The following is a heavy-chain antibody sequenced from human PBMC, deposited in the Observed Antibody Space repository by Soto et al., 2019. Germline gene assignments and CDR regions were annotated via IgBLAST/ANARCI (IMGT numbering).Heavy chain of an antibody. J-gene: IGHJ4*02. CDR3: ARGRDIVVVPADY. Sequence: ASVKVSCKASGYTFTSYGISWVRQAPGQRLEWMGWINAGNGNTKYSQKFQGRVTITGDTSASTAYMELSSLRSEDTAVYYCARGRDIVVVPADYWGQGTLVTVSS. D-gene: IGHD2-2*01. CDR2: INAGNGNT. CDR1: GYTFTSYG. V-gene: IGHV1-3*01.